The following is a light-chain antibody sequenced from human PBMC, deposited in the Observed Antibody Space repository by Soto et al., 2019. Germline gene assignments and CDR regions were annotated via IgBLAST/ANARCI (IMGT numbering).Light chain of an antibody. V-gene: IGKV3-20*01. CDR2: RAS. CDR1: QSVSSK. J-gene: IGKJ1*01. CDR3: QQYGSSPRT. Sequence: IVLTQSPGTLSLSPGERATLSCRASQSVSSKLAWYQQKPGQAPRLLIYRASSRATGIPDRFSGSGSGTDFTLTISRLEPEDFAVYYCQQYGSSPRTFGRGTKVDIK.